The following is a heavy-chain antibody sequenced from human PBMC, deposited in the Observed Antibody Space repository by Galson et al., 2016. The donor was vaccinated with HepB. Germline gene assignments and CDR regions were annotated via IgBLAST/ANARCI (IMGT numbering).Heavy chain of an antibody. CDR1: GFAVSNNY. CDR2: ISSGGST. Sequence: SLRLSCAASGFAVSNNYMTWVRQAPGKGLEWVSLISSGGSTYYADSVKGRFTISTDNSKNTLYLQINSLRAEDTAMYYCARAGTGSVTSPYFWGQGTLVTVSS. CDR3: ARAGTGSVTSPYF. J-gene: IGHJ4*02. D-gene: IGHD1-1*01. V-gene: IGHV3-53*01.